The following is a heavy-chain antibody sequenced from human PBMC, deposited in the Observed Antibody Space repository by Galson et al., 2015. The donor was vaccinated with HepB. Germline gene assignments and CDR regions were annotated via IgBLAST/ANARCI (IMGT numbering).Heavy chain of an antibody. CDR3: ARDPKVRGVIKVFDY. J-gene: IGHJ4*02. Sequence: SVKVSCKASGYTFTGYYMHWVRQAPGQGLEWMGWINPNSGGTNYAQKFQGRVTMTRDTSISTAYMELSRLRSDDTAVYYCARDPKVRGVIKVFDYWDQGTLVTVSS. CDR2: INPNSGGT. V-gene: IGHV1-2*02. D-gene: IGHD3-10*01. CDR1: GYTFTGYY.